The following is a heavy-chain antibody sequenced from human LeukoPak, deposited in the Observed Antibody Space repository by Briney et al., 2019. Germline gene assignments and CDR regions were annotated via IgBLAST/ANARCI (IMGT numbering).Heavy chain of an antibody. CDR3: ARDPKMATIQYYFDY. CDR2: ISGSGGST. J-gene: IGHJ4*02. V-gene: IGHV3-23*01. CDR1: GFTFSSYA. D-gene: IGHD5-24*01. Sequence: PGGSLRLSCAASGFTFSSYAMSWVRQAPGKGLEWVSAISGSGGSTYYADSVKGRFTISRDNSKNTLYLQMNSLRAEDTAVYYCARDPKMATIQYYFDYWGQGTLVTVSS.